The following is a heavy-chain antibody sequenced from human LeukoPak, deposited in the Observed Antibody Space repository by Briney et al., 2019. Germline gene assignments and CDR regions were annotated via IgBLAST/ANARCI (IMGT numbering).Heavy chain of an antibody. J-gene: IGHJ1*01. CDR3: ARASPSRPTKYFQH. CDR1: GGSFSGYY. CDR2: INHSGST. D-gene: IGHD6-6*01. V-gene: IGHV4-34*01. Sequence: SETLSLTCAVYGGSFSGYYWSWIRQPPGKGLEWIGEINHSGSTNYNPSLKSRVTISVDTSKNQFSLKLSSVPAADTAVYYCARASPSRPTKYFQHWGQGTLVTVSS.